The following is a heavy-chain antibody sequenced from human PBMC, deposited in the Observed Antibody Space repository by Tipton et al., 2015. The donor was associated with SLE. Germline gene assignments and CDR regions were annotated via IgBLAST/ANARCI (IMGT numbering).Heavy chain of an antibody. D-gene: IGHD1-26*01. CDR1: GYSFTSYD. J-gene: IGHJ4*01. V-gene: IGHV1-46*01. Sequence: QSGPEVKKPGASVKVSCKASGYSFTSYDISWVRQAPGQGLEWMGIVNPDTGGTSYAQRFQGRVTVTADTSSSTVYVELSSLRFDDTAVYYCARDRSRSGSDVFDYWGHGSLVTVSS. CDR2: VNPDTGGT. CDR3: ARDRSRSGSDVFDY.